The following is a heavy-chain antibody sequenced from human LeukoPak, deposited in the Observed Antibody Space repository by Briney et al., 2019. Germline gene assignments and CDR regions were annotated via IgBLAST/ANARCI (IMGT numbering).Heavy chain of an antibody. CDR1: GFTFSDYA. D-gene: IGHD1-7*01. V-gene: IGHV3-23*01. J-gene: IGHJ4*02. Sequence: PGGSLRLSCAASGFTFSDYAMAWDRQAPGKGLEWVSSISTSGNTYYADSVKGRFTISRDNSKDTLYLQINSLTTEDTAVYYCARGLRGNYDYWGQGTLVTVSS. CDR3: ARGLRGNYDY. CDR2: ISTSGNT.